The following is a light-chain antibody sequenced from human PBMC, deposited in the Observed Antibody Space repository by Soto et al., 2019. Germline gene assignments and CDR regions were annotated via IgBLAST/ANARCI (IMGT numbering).Light chain of an antibody. CDR1: QSVSSN. CDR3: QQYNSWPPIT. Sequence: EIVMTQSPVTLSVSPGERATLSCRAGQSVSSNLAWYQQKPGQAPRLLIYGASTRATGIPARFTGSGSGTEFTLTISSLQSEDFVVYYCQQYNSWPPITFGQGTRLEIK. J-gene: IGKJ5*01. CDR2: GAS. V-gene: IGKV3-15*01.